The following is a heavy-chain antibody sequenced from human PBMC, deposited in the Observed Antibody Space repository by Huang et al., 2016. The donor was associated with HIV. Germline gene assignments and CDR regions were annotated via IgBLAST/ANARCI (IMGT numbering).Heavy chain of an antibody. Sequence: EVQLLESGGTLVKPGGSLRLSCEASGFPFRAYDMSWVRQTPDKGLEGVSTSSGSGGTTHYADSVKGRFTISRDNSNKTLYLHMVSLRAEDTALYYCAKEQKTIFGVAISFFDYWGQGTLVTVSS. CDR2: SSGSGGTT. V-gene: IGHV3-23*01. D-gene: IGHD3-3*01. CDR1: GFPFRAYD. J-gene: IGHJ4*01. CDR3: AKEQKTIFGVAISFFDY.